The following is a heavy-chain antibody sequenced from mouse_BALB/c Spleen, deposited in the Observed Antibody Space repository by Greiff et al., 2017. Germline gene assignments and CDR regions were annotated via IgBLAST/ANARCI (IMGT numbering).Heavy chain of an antibody. J-gene: IGHJ4*01. D-gene: IGHD2-14*01. CDR3: ARRSPYYRYDGYAMDY. V-gene: IGHV2-6-4*01. CDR1: GFSLSRYS. Sequence: VQVVESGPGLVAPSQSLSITCTVSGFSLSRYSVHWVRQPPGKGLEWLGMIWGGGSTDYNSALKSRLSISKDNSKSQVFLKMNSLQTDDTAMYYCARRSPYYRYDGYAMDYWGQGTSVTVSS. CDR2: IWGGGST.